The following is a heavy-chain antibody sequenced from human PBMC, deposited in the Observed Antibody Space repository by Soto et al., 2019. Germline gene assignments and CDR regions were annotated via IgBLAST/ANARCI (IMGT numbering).Heavy chain of an antibody. D-gene: IGHD1-1*01. V-gene: IGHV1-2*02. CDR2: TNPNNGAT. J-gene: IGHJ5*02. CDR1: RYTFTAYF. Sequence: QVQLVQSGAEVKKPGASVKVSCKAPRYTFTAYFMHWVRHAPGQGLEWMGWTNPNNGATHYGLSFQGRVTITRDTSISTAYMELSSLRSDDTAVYYCASHDPGARFDPWGQGTLVIVSS. CDR3: ASHDPGARFDP.